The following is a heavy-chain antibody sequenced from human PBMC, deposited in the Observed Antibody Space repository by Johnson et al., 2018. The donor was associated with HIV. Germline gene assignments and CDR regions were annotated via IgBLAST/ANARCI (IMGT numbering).Heavy chain of an antibody. CDR2: INSDGSST. V-gene: IGHV3-74*01. CDR1: GFTFSSNA. J-gene: IGHJ3*02. D-gene: IGHD1-26*01. Sequence: ASGFTFSSNAMHWVRQAPGKGLVWVSRINSDGSSTTYADSVKGRFTISRDNAKNSLYLQMNSLRAEDTALYYCARVGSGSYLLGAFDIWGQGTMVTVSS. CDR3: ARVGSGSYLLGAFDI.